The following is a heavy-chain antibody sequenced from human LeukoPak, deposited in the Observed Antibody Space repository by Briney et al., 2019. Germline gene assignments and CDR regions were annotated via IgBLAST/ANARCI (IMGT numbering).Heavy chain of an antibody. D-gene: IGHD5-18*01. CDR3: ARGYSYGSYNY. CDR2: IIPIFGTA. J-gene: IGHJ4*02. Sequence: ASVKVSCKASGGTFSSYAISWVRQAPGQGLEWMGGIIPIFGTANYAQKFQGRVTITADESTSTVYMELSSLRSEDTAVHYCARGYSYGSYNYWGQGTLVTVSS. V-gene: IGHV1-69*13. CDR1: GGTFSSYA.